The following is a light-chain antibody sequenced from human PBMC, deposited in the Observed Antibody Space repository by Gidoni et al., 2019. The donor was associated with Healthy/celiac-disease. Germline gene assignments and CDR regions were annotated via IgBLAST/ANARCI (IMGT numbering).Light chain of an antibody. CDR1: QSIRSY. J-gene: IGKJ4*01. V-gene: IGKV1-39*01. CDR3: QQCYSTPHT. CDR2: AAS. Sequence: DIQKTQSPSPLSASVGDRVTITCPASQSIRSYLNWYQQKPGKAPKLLIYAASSLQSGVPSRFSGSGSGTDFTLTISSLQPEDFATYYCQQCYSTPHTFGEGTKVEIK.